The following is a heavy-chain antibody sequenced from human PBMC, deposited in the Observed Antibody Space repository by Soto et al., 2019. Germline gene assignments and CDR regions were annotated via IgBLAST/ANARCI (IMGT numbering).Heavy chain of an antibody. V-gene: IGHV1-69*02. J-gene: IGHJ4*02. D-gene: IGHD2-2*01. CDR3: AKASSASALSVF. CDR2: IIPVLNIA. CDR1: GGTFTNYI. Sequence: QVQLVQSGAEMKRPESSVKVSCETSGGTFTNYIFSWVRQAPGQGLEWMGWIIPVLNIAKYAQKFQGRINITADQSTNTAYLELISLRSEDTAIYFCAKASSASALSVFWGQGTLVTVSS.